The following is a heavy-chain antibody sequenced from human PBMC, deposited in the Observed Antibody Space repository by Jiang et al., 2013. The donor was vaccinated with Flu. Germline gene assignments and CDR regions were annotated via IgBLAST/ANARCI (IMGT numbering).Heavy chain of an antibody. CDR1: GGSISDSTYY. J-gene: IGHJ1*01. CDR3: ARHESGSFSHFQL. Sequence: GLVKPSETLSLTCTVSGGSISDSTYYWAWIRQPPGKGLEWIGSIYESGDTYYPPSLKSRLTISVDTSRNQYSLKLSSVTAADTANYYCARHESGSFSHFQLRGQGTLVIVSS. D-gene: IGHD1-26*01. CDR2: IYESGDT. V-gene: IGHV4-39*07.